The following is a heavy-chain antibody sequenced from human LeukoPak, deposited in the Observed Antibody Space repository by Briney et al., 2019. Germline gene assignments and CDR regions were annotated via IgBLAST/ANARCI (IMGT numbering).Heavy chain of an antibody. CDR2: VSGSGDRT. V-gene: IGHV3-23*01. D-gene: IGHD6-19*01. Sequence: PGGSLRLSCAASGFTFSNYAMSWVRQAPGKGLEWISAVSGSGDRTYYAGSVKGRFTISRDNSKNIVYLQMNSLRAEDTAVYYCAKDRHSSGWSFDYWGQGTLVTVSS. CDR1: GFTFSNYA. CDR3: AKDRHSSGWSFDY. J-gene: IGHJ4*02.